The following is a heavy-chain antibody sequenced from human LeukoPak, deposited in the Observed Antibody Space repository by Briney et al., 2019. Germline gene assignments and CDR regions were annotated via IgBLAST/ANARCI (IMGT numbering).Heavy chain of an antibody. D-gene: IGHD2-21*02. CDR1: GGSISSSSYY. J-gene: IGHJ5*02. V-gene: IGHV4-39*06. Sequence: PSETLSLTCTVSGGSISSSSYYWGWIRQPPGKGLEWIGSIYYSGSTYYNPSLKSRVTISVDTSKNQFPLKLSSVTAADTAVYYCARDPRVVVTATPFDPWGQGTLVTVSS. CDR3: ARDPRVVVTATPFDP. CDR2: IYYSGST.